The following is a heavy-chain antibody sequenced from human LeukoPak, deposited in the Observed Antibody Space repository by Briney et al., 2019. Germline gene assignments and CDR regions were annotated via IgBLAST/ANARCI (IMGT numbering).Heavy chain of an antibody. CDR2: IYYSVSI. D-gene: IGHD3-10*01. CDR3: ARGIDSGSYSPDGFDI. CDR1: GGSVSSGSYY. Sequence: PSETLSLTCSVSGGSVSSGSYYWTWIRQPPGKGLEWIGYIYYSVSINHNPSLNSRVTTSVDTPKNQFSLKLSSVTAADTAVYYCARGIDSGSYSPDGFDIWGQGTMVTVSS. J-gene: IGHJ3*02. V-gene: IGHV4-61*01.